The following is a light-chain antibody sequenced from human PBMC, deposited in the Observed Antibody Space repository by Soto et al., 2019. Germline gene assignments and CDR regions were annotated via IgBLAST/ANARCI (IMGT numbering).Light chain of an antibody. CDR2: GAS. J-gene: IGKJ4*01. CDR3: QQYASSPLT. V-gene: IGKV3-20*01. Sequence: EIVLTQSPGTLSVSPGERATLSCRASQSVGRNYLAWYQQKPGQAPRLLIYGASSRATGIPDRFSGSGSGTDFTLTISRLEPEDFAVYYCQQYASSPLTFGGGTKGET. CDR1: QSVGRNY.